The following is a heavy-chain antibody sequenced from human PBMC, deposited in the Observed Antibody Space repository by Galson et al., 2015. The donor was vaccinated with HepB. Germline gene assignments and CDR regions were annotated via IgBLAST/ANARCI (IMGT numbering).Heavy chain of an antibody. CDR3: ARAVHCSSTNCLTFDP. CDR1: GFIFSDHY. D-gene: IGHD2-2*01. CDR2: INGPSTY. V-gene: IGHV3-11*06. J-gene: IGHJ5*02. Sequence: SLRLSCAGSGFIFSDHYMSWICQAPGKGLEWVSYINGPSTYYTFANSVKGRFTISRDNAKQSLYLQMNSLRVEGTAIYYCARAVHCSSTNCLTFDPWGQGTLVTISS.